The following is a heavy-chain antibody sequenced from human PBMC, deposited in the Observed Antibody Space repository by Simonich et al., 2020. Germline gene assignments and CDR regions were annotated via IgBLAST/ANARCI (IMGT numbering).Heavy chain of an antibody. J-gene: IGHJ3*02. CDR2: INPNIGGT. CDR3: ARDPVVPAAIRNAFDI. V-gene: IGHV1-2*02. D-gene: IGHD2-2*01. Sequence: QVQLVQSGAEVKKPVASVKVSCKASGYTFTGYYMHWVRQAPGQGLEGMGWINPNIGGTNYAQKFQGRVTMTRDTSISTAYMELSRLRSDDTAVYYCARDPVVPAAIRNAFDIWGQGTMVTVSS. CDR1: GYTFTGYY.